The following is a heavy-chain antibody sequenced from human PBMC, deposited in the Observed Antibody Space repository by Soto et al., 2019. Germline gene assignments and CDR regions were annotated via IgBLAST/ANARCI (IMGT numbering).Heavy chain of an antibody. Sequence: SETLSLTCTVSGGSNSSYYWSWIRQPPGKGLEWIGYIYNRGNTNYNPSLKSRVTISVRTSKNQFSLKLSSVTAADTAVYFCARSTIRHAFDIWGQGTVVTVSS. CDR2: IYNRGNT. CDR3: ARSTIRHAFDI. V-gene: IGHV4-59*01. J-gene: IGHJ3*02. CDR1: GGSNSSYY.